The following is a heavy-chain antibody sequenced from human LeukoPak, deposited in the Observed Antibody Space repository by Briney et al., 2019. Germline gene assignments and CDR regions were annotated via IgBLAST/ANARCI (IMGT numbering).Heavy chain of an antibody. CDR2: ISSSGSTI. CDR1: GFTFSSYE. J-gene: IGHJ4*02. Sequence: GGSLRLSCAASGFTFSSYEMNWVRQAPGKGLEWVSYISSSGSTIYYADSVKGRFTISRDNAKNSLYLQMNSLRAEDTAVYYCARGGSGYDSSGYYSGYFDYWGQGTLVTVSS. CDR3: ARGGSGYDSSGYYSGYFDY. V-gene: IGHV3-48*03. D-gene: IGHD3-22*01.